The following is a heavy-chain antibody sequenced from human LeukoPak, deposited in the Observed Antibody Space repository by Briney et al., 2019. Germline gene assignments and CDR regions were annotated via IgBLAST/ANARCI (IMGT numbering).Heavy chain of an antibody. V-gene: IGHV1-3*01. CDR3: ARAVPAAIRRWFDP. CDR1: GYTITNYT. J-gene: IGHJ5*02. CDR2: INAGDDNT. Sequence: ASVKVSCKASGYTITNYTIHWVRQAPGQRLEWMGWINAGDDNTKYSQKFQGRVTITRDTSASTAYMELSSLRSDDTAVYYCARAVPAAIRRWFDPWGQGTLVTVSS. D-gene: IGHD2-2*02.